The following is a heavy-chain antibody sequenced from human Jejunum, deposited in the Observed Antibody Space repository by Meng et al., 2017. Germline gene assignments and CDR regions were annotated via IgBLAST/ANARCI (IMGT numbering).Heavy chain of an antibody. D-gene: IGHD7-27*01. V-gene: IGHV3-7*01. CDR2: INPHGSAT. CDR1: GFTFGSAW. J-gene: IGHJ4*02. Sequence: GESLKISCAASGFTFGSAWMTWVRQAPGKGLEWLGNINPHGSATNYVGSVKGRFTISRDNAKNSVYLQVNSLRADDTAVYYCTRDAGWGSLDYWGQGTLVTVSS. CDR3: TRDAGWGSLDY.